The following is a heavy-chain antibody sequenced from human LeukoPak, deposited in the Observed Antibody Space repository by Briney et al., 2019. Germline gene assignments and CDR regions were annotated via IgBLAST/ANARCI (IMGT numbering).Heavy chain of an antibody. CDR1: GDSISNNDYY. D-gene: IGHD4-11*01. Sequence: SETLSLTCSVSGDSISNNDYYWVWIRQPPGKGLEYIGSIYYSGSSYYNPSLKSRVTMSVDTSKNQFSLKLSSVTAADTAIYYCVRLDYSNFFDYWGQGNLVTVSS. CDR2: IYYSGSS. J-gene: IGHJ4*02. CDR3: VRLDYSNFFDY. V-gene: IGHV4-39*07.